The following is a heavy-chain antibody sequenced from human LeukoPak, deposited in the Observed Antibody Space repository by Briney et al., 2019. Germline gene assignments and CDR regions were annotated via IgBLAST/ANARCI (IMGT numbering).Heavy chain of an antibody. CDR2: INHSGST. J-gene: IGHJ4*02. CDR3: ATGGFMVRGVLDY. V-gene: IGHV4-34*01. CDR1: GGSFRGYY. Sequence: SETLSLTCAVYGGSFRGYYWSWIRQPPGKGLEWIGEINHSGSTNYNPSLKSRVTISVDTSKNQFSLKLSSVTAADTAVYYCATGGFMVRGVLDYWGQGTLVTVS. D-gene: IGHD3-10*01.